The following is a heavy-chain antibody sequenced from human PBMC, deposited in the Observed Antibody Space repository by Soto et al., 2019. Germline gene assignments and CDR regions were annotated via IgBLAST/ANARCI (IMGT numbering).Heavy chain of an antibody. CDR1: GFTFSTYA. CDR2: IDNSGGIT. J-gene: IGHJ4*02. D-gene: IGHD5-12*01. CDR3: AKDLDYPYYFDY. Sequence: GGSLRLSCAASGFTFSTYAMSWVRQAPGKGLEWVSTIDNSGGITYYADSVKGRFTISRDNSKNTLYLQMNSLRAEDTAVYYCAKDLDYPYYFDYWGQGTLVTVSS. V-gene: IGHV3-23*01.